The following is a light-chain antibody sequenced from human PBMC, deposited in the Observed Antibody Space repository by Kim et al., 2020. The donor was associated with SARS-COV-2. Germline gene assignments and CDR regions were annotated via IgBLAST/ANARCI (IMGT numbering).Light chain of an antibody. V-gene: IGKV1-17*02. CDR1: QTIGDD. CDR3: LQHYDHPRT. J-gene: IGKJ2*01. CDR2: AVS. Sequence: SGSVGDRVTITCRASQTIGDDLVWFQEKPGKAPKRLIYAVSTLQSGVPSRFRGSGSGIQFTLTIDNLQAEDFATYYCLQHYDHPRTFGQGTKLEI.